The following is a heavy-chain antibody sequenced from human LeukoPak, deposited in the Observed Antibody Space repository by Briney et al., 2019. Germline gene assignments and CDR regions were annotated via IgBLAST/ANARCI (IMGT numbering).Heavy chain of an antibody. J-gene: IGHJ3*02. V-gene: IGHV4-30-4*08. CDR2: IYYSGST. D-gene: IGHD5-18*01. CDR3: ARGGYTYGLNAFDI. CDR1: GGSISSGDYY. Sequence: NPSQTLSLTCTVSGGSISSGDYYWSWIRQPPGKGLEWIGYIYYSGSTYYSPSLKSRVTISVDTSKNQFSLKLSSVTAADTAVYYCARGGYTYGLNAFDIWGQGTMVTVSS.